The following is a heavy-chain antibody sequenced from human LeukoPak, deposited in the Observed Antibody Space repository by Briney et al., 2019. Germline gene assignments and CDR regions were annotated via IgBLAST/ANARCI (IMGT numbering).Heavy chain of an antibody. CDR1: GYTFTSYG. J-gene: IGHJ3*02. V-gene: IGHV1-69*13. CDR3: AREAPYDSSGYYPSVDAFDI. Sequence: SVKVSCTASGYTFTSYGISWVRQAPGQGLEWMGGIIPIFGTANYAQKFQGRVTITADESTSTAYMELSSLRSEDTAVYYCAREAPYDSSGYYPSVDAFDIWGQGTMVTVSS. CDR2: IIPIFGTA. D-gene: IGHD3-22*01.